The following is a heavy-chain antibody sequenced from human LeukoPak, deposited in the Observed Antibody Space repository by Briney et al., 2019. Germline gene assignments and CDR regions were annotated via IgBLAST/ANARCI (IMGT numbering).Heavy chain of an antibody. D-gene: IGHD4-17*01. CDR2: ISYDGSNK. J-gene: IGHJ4*02. CDR1: GFTFSSYG. Sequence: GRSLRLSCAASGFTFSSYGMHWVRQAPGKGLEWVAVISYDGSNKYYVDSVKGRFTISRDNSKNTLYLQMNSLRAEDTAVYYCARETGSAVGSTDFDYWGQGTLVTVSS. CDR3: ARETGSAVGSTDFDY. V-gene: IGHV3-30*03.